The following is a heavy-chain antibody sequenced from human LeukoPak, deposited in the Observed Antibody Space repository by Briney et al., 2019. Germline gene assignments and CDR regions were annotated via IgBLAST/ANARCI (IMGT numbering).Heavy chain of an antibody. CDR2: ISWNSGRI. J-gene: IGHJ3*02. Sequence: ALRLSCAASGFTFSNAWMSWVRQAPGKGLEWVSGISWNSGRIGYADSVKGRFTISRDNAKNSLYLQMNSLRVEDTALYYCAKDFYRLGEFDAFDNWGQGTMVTVSS. CDR1: GFTFSNAW. V-gene: IGHV3-9*01. D-gene: IGHD3-16*01. CDR3: AKDFYRLGEFDAFDN.